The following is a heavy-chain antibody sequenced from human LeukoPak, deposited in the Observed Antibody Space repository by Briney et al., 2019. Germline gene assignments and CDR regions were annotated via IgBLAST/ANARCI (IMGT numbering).Heavy chain of an antibody. D-gene: IGHD1-26*01. CDR1: GFTFSDAW. J-gene: IGHJ4*02. V-gene: IGHV3-15*04. CDR3: TADMPTSSRASDY. CDR2: IGSKTDGWTT. Sequence: GGSLRLSCVASGFTFSDAWMSWVRQAPGMGLEWVGRIGSKTDGWTTDYAAPVKGRFTISRDDSKTTLYLQINSLKTDDTAVYYCTADMPTSSRASDYWGQGTLVTVSS.